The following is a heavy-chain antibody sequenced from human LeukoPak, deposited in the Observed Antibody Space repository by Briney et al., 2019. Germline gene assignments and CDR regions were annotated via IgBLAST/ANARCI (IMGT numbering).Heavy chain of an antibody. Sequence: ASVKVSCKASGYTFTSYDINWVRQATGQGLEWMGWMNPNSGNTGYAQEFQGRVTMTRNTSISTAYMELSSLRSEDTAVYYRARVGSSSWYSRFDPWGQGTLVTVSS. CDR2: MNPNSGNT. V-gene: IGHV1-8*01. J-gene: IGHJ5*02. D-gene: IGHD6-13*01. CDR3: ARVGSSSWYSRFDP. CDR1: GYTFTSYD.